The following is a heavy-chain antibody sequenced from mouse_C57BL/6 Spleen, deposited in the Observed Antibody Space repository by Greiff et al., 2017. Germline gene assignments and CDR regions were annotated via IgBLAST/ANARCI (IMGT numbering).Heavy chain of an antibody. D-gene: IGHD4-1*01. CDR2: INPSSGYT. Sequence: VQLQQSGAELAKPGASVKLSCKASGYTFTSYWMHWVKQRPGQGLEWIGYINPSSGYTKYNQKFKAKATLTADKSSSTAYKQLSSLTYEDSAVYYCARGNWDVEGGYFDVWGTGTTVTVSS. CDR3: ARGNWDVEGGYFDV. CDR1: GYTFTSYW. J-gene: IGHJ1*03. V-gene: IGHV1-7*01.